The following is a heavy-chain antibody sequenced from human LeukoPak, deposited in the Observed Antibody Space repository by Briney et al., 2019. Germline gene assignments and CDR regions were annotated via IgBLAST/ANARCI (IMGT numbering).Heavy chain of an antibody. J-gene: IGHJ4*02. CDR1: GFAFSSYW. V-gene: IGHV3-7*03. CDR3: ARERGLGYFDY. D-gene: IGHD6-13*01. Sequence: GGSLRLSCAASGFAFSSYWMSWVRQAPGKGLEWVANIKQDGSEKYYVDSVKGRFTISRDNAKNSLYLQMNSLRAEDTAVYYCARERGLGYFDYWGQGTLVTVSS. CDR2: IKQDGSEK.